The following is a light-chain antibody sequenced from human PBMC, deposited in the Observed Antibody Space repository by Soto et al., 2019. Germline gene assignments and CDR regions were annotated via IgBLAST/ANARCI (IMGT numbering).Light chain of an antibody. CDR3: QQYGSSPPVYT. CDR2: GAS. Sequence: EIVLTQSPGTLYLSPGERATLSCRATQSVSHNYLAWYQQKLGQAPRLLIYGASIRATGIPDRFSGSGSGTDVTLTISRLEPEDFAVYYCQQYGSSPPVYTFGQGTKLEI. CDR1: QSVSHNY. V-gene: IGKV3-20*01. J-gene: IGKJ2*01.